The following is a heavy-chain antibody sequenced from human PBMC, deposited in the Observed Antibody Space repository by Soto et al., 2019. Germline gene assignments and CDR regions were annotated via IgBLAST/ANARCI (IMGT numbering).Heavy chain of an antibody. Sequence: GSSVKVSCKASGSTFSSYAISWVRQAPGQGLEWMGGIIPIFGTANYAQKFQGRVTITADESTSTAYMELSSLRSEDTAVYYCVSVNTVTYYYYGMDVWGQGTTVPGSS. CDR2: IIPIFGTA. D-gene: IGHD4-4*01. CDR1: GSTFSSYA. V-gene: IGHV1-69*13. CDR3: VSVNTVTYYYYGMDV. J-gene: IGHJ6*02.